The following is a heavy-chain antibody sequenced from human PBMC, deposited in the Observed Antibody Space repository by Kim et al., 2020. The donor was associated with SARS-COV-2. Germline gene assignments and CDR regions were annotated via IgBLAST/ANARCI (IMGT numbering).Heavy chain of an antibody. CDR1: GGSFSGYY. Sequence: SETLSLTCAVYGGSFSGYYWSWIRQPPGKGLEWIGEINHSGSTNYNPSLKSRVTISVDTSKNQFSLKLSSVTAADTAVYYCAREAYYDILTGIYYYYYGMDVWGQGTTVTVSS. CDR2: INHSGST. D-gene: IGHD3-9*01. CDR3: AREAYYDILTGIYYYYYGMDV. J-gene: IGHJ6*02. V-gene: IGHV4-34*01.